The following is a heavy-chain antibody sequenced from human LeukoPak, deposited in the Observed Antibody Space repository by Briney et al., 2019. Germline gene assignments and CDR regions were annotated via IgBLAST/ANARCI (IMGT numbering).Heavy chain of an antibody. J-gene: IGHJ6*04. CDR3: AELGITMIGGV. D-gene: IGHD3-10*02. CDR2: INSDGSST. V-gene: IGHV3-74*01. CDR1: GFTFSSYW. Sequence: GGSLRLSCAASGFTFSSYWMHWVRRAPGKGLVWVSRINSDGSSTSYADSVKGRFTISRDNAKNSLYLQMNSLRAEDTAVYYCAELGITMIGGVWGKGTTVTISS.